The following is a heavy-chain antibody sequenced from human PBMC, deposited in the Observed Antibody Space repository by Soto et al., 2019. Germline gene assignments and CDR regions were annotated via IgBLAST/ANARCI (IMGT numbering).Heavy chain of an antibody. V-gene: IGHV5-51*03. D-gene: IGHD3-22*01. CDR1: GYSFTNYG. J-gene: IGHJ4*02. CDR2: NYPGDSDT. Sequence: EVQLVQSGPEVKKPGESLKISCKGSGYSFTNYGIGWVRQMPGKGLEWMGNNYPGDSDTRYSPSFQGQVTISADKSINTAYLQWRILKASDTAIYYCARREQHYDTSGSSRYYFDYWGQGTLVTVSS. CDR3: ARREQHYDTSGSSRYYFDY.